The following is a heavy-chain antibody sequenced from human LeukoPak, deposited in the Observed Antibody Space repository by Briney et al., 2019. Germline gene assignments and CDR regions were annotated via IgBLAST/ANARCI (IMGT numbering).Heavy chain of an antibody. Sequence: GGSLRLSCAASGFTFSNYGMSWVRQAPGKGLEWVSAISGSGGSTYYAHSVKGRFTISRDNSKNTLYLQMNSLRAEDTAVYYCARGRPTTSIAAAGVNWFDPWGQGTLVTVSS. V-gene: IGHV3-23*01. D-gene: IGHD6-13*01. CDR2: ISGSGGST. J-gene: IGHJ5*02. CDR3: ARGRPTTSIAAAGVNWFDP. CDR1: GFTFSNYG.